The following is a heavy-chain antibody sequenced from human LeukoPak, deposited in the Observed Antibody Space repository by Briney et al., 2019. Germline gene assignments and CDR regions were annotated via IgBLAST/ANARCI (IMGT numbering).Heavy chain of an antibody. CDR1: GGTFSSYA. CDR3: ARDLAAAGTGDY. V-gene: IGHV1-2*02. CDR2: INPNSGGT. D-gene: IGHD6-13*01. J-gene: IGHJ4*02. Sequence: ASVKVSCKASGGTFSSYAISWVRQAPGQGLEWMGRINPNSGGTNYAQKFQGRVTMTRDTSISTAYMELSRLRSDDTAVYYCARDLAAAGTGDYWGQGTLVTVSS.